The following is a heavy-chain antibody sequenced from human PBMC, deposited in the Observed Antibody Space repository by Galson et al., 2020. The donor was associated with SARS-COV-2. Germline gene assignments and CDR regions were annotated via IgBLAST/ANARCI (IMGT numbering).Heavy chain of an antibody. CDR1: SCSISGRSNF. D-gene: IGHD4-17*01. CDR2: ISHSVGT. Sequence: PSPTFSRTSEDASCSISGRSNFWSASRRPRGKGLVWIWYISHSVGTYYNPSLKSRVTISGDRSKNQFSLRLSSVTAADTAVYYCARLHYGEYAPEAFDIWGPGTRVTVAS. J-gene: IGHJ3*02. CDR3: ARLHYGEYAPEAFDI. V-gene: IGHV4-30-2*01.